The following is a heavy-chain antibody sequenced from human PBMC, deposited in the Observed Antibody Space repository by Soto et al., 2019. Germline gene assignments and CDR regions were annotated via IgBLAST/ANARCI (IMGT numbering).Heavy chain of an antibody. Sequence: ASVKVSCKASGGSFSSYAISWVRQAPGQGLEWMGGIIPIFGTANYAQKFQGRVTITADESTSTAYMELSSLRSEDTAVYYCARVGSSRFDPWGQGTLVPVSS. CDR1: GGSFSSYA. CDR3: ARVGSSRFDP. V-gene: IGHV1-69*13. D-gene: IGHD6-6*01. CDR2: IIPIFGTA. J-gene: IGHJ5*02.